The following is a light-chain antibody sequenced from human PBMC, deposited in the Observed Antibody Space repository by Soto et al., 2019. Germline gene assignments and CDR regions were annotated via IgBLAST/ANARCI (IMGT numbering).Light chain of an antibody. CDR2: KAS. V-gene: IGKV1-5*03. Sequence: DIPMTQSPSTLSGSVGDRVTITCRASQTISSWLAWYQQKPGKAPKLLIYKASTLKSGGPSRFRGRGSGTEFTLTISSLQPDDFATCYGQHDNSYSEAFGQGTKVEL. CDR3: QHDNSYSEA. CDR1: QTISSW. J-gene: IGKJ1*01.